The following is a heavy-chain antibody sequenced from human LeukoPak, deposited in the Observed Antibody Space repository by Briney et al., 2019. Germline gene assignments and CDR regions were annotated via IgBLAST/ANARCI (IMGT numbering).Heavy chain of an antibody. J-gene: IGHJ4*02. Sequence: SVKVSCKASGGTFSSYTISWVRQAPGRGLEWMGRIIPILGIANYAQKFQGRVTITADKSTSTAYMELSSLRSEDTAVYYCARDDSSSYYYFDYWGQGTLVTVSS. V-gene: IGHV1-69*04. D-gene: IGHD6-6*01. CDR3: ARDDSSSYYYFDY. CDR2: IIPILGIA. CDR1: GGTFSSYT.